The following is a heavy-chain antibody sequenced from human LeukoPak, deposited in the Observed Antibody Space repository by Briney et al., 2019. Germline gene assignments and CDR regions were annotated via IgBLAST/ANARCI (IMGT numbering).Heavy chain of an antibody. D-gene: IGHD3-10*01. V-gene: IGHV3-23*01. CDR2: IRDGGGST. CDR3: ARALSGSYVTSSLDY. J-gene: IGHJ4*02. CDR1: GFTFSSYA. Sequence: PGRSLRLSCAASGFTFSSYAMNWVRQAPGKGLKGVSVIRDGGGSTSYADSVKGRFTISRDNSKNTLFLQINSLRADDTAVYYCARALSGSYVTSSLDYWGQGTLVTVSS.